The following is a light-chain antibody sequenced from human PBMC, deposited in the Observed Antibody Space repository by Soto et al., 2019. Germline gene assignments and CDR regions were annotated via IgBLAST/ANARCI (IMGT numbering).Light chain of an antibody. J-gene: IGKJ5*01. CDR1: QSVGSN. CDR2: DTS. CDR3: QQYNNWHPIT. Sequence: EILLTQSPATLPVSPGERATLSFRASQSVGSNLAWFQQKLGQATRLIIYDTSTRANGIPARFSGSGSGTEFTLTLRSLQSEDFAVYYCQQYNNWHPITFGQGTRLEIK. V-gene: IGKV3-15*01.